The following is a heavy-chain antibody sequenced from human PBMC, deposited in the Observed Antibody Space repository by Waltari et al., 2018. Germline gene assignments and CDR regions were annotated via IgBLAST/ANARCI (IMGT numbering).Heavy chain of an antibody. CDR1: GYTLTSYD. Sequence: QVQLVQSGAEVKKPGASVKVSCKASGYTLTSYDINWVRQAPGQGLEWMGWMNPNSGNTGYAQMLQGRVTMTRNTAINTAYMELSGLRSEDTAVYYCARDYDGNSGWFDPWGQGTLVTVSS. J-gene: IGHJ5*02. D-gene: IGHD5-12*01. V-gene: IGHV1-8*01. CDR3: ARDYDGNSGWFDP. CDR2: MNPNSGNT.